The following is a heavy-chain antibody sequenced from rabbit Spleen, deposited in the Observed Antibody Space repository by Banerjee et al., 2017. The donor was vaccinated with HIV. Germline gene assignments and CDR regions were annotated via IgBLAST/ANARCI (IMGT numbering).Heavy chain of an antibody. V-gene: IGHV1S40*01. D-gene: IGHD1-1*01. CDR1: AFSFSRGYD. Sequence: QQLVESGGGLVKPGASLTLTCKASAFSFSRGYDMCWVRQAPGKGLEWIACIYTGNSKTYYANWAKGRFTISKTSSTTVTLQVTSLTAADTATYFCARDTSTAGYIDRLDLWGPGTLVTVS. CDR3: ARDTSTAGYIDRLDL. J-gene: IGHJ6*01. CDR2: IYTGNSKT.